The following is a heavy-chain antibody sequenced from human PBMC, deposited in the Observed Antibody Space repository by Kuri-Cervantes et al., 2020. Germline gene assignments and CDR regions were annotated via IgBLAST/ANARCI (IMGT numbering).Heavy chain of an antibody. V-gene: IGHV1-46*01. D-gene: IGHD6-19*01. CDR1: GYTFTSYC. Sequence: ASVKVSCKTSGYTFTSYCMHWVRQAPGQGLEWMGIINPSGGSTSYAQKFQGRVTMSRDTSTSTVYMALSSLRSDDTAVYYCARDRESSGWYGMDVWGKGTTVTVSS. CDR3: ARDRESSGWYGMDV. J-gene: IGHJ6*04. CDR2: INPSGGST.